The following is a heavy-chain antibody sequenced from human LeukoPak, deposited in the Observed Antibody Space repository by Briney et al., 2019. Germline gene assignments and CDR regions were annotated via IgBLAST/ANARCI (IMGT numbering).Heavy chain of an antibody. CDR1: GYTFTNHP. CDR2: INPNSGDT. V-gene: IGHV1-2*02. D-gene: IGHD5-12*01. CDR3: ARERYTAYGNFDY. Sequence: GASVTVSCKASGYTFTNHPMHWVRQAPGQGLEWMGWINPNSGDTNYVQKFQGRATMTRDPSISTAYMELSGLRADDTAVYYCARERYTAYGNFDYWGQGTQVTVSS. J-gene: IGHJ4*02.